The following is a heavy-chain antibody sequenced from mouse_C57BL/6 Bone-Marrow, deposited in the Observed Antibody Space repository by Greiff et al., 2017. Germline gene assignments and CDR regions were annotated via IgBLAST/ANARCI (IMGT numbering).Heavy chain of an antibody. CDR3: ARWADF. CDR1: GYAFSGYW. CDR2: IYPGDGDT. Sequence: QVQLKQSGAGLVKPGASVKISCKASGYAFSGYWMNWVKQRPGKGLEWIGQIYPGDGDTNYNGKFKGKATLTADKSSSTAYMQLSSLTSEYAAVYCCARWADFWGKGTTLTVSS. V-gene: IGHV1-80*01. J-gene: IGHJ2*01.